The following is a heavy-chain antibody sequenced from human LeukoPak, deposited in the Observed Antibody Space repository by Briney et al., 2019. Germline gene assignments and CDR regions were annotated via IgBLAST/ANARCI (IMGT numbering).Heavy chain of an antibody. J-gene: IGHJ5*02. D-gene: IGHD3-10*01. Sequence: GGSLRLSCAASGFTFSSYAMNWVRQDPGKGREWVSTISGSGGSTYNADSVKGRFTIARDNSKNTLYLQMNSLRAEDTAVYYCAKDGGEGFWFDPWGQGTLVTVSS. V-gene: IGHV3-23*01. CDR2: ISGSGGST. CDR3: AKDGGEGFWFDP. CDR1: GFTFSSYA.